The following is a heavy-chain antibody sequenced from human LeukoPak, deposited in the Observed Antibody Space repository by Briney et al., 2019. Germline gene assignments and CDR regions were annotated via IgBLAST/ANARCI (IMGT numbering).Heavy chain of an antibody. Sequence: PGGSLRLSCEASGFAFNTYAMHWVRQAPGKGLEWVTLIWHDGSHKFYIDSVRGRFTLSRDNSKNTVYLQMNGLRAEDTAVYYCAREIFGPGSDPDYWGQGTLVAVSS. V-gene: IGHV3-33*01. J-gene: IGHJ4*02. CDR1: GFAFNTYA. CDR2: IWHDGSHK. CDR3: AREIFGPGSDPDY. D-gene: IGHD3-3*01.